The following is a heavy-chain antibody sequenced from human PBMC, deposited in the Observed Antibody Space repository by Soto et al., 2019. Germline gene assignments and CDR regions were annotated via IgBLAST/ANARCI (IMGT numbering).Heavy chain of an antibody. CDR1: GGTFSSYA. Sequence: SLKVSCKAAGGTFSSYAISWVRQAPGQGLEWMGGIIPIFGTANYAQKFQGRVTITADESTSTAYMELSSLRSEDTAVYYCAREPAYYYGSGSYINWGQGPLVTV. D-gene: IGHD3-10*01. V-gene: IGHV1-69*13. CDR2: IIPIFGTA. J-gene: IGHJ4*02. CDR3: AREPAYYYGSGSYIN.